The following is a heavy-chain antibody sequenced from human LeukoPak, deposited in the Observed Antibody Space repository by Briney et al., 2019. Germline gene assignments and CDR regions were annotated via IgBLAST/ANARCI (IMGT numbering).Heavy chain of an antibody. D-gene: IGHD4-11*01. J-gene: IGHJ4*02. V-gene: IGHV3-21*01. CDR3: AREGTSNSNQHPPPSDY. CDR2: ISSSSSYI. Sequence: PGGSLRLSCAASGFTFSSYSMNWVRQAPGKGLEWVSSISSSSSYIYYADSVKGRFTISRDNAKNSLYLQMNSLRAEDTAVYYCAREGTSNSNQHPPPSDYWGQGTLVTVSS. CDR1: GFTFSSYS.